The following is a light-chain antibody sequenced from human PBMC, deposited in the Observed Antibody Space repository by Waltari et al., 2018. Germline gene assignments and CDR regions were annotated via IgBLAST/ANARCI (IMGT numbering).Light chain of an antibody. J-gene: IGKJ1*01. CDR2: KTS. V-gene: IGKV1-5*03. Sequence: DIQVTQSPSTLSASVGDRVTITCRASQSMDRWLAWYQQKPGKAPKLLIYKTSSLESGVPSRFSGSGYGTEFTLTISSLQPDDFATYYCQQYKSYRTFGQGTKVEIK. CDR1: QSMDRW. CDR3: QQYKSYRT.